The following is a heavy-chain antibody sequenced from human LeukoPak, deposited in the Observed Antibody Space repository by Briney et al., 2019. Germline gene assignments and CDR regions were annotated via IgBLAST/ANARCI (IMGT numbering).Heavy chain of an antibody. Sequence: ASVKVSCKASGYTFTSYAMNWVRQAPGQGLEWMGWINTNTGNPTYAQGFTGRFVFSLDTSVSTAYLQISSLKAEDTAVYYCARNEGDYVWGSYRYTYYFDYWGQGTLVTVSS. J-gene: IGHJ4*02. CDR1: GYTFTSYA. CDR2: INTNTGNP. CDR3: ARNEGDYVWGSYRYTYYFDY. D-gene: IGHD3-16*02. V-gene: IGHV7-4-1*02.